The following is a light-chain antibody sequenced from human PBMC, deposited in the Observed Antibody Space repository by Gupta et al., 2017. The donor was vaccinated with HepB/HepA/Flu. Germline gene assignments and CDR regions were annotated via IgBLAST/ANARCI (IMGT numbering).Light chain of an antibody. CDR1: SSNIGSNY. J-gene: IGLJ3*02. Sequence: QSVLTQPPSASGTPGQRVTISCSGSSSNIGSNYVYWYQQPPGTAPKLFIYRNNQRHSGVPDRFSGSNSDTTASLAMSGLRAEDEADYYCAACDDSLSGWVFGGGTKLTVL. CDR2: RNN. CDR3: AACDDSLSGWV. V-gene: IGLV1-47*01.